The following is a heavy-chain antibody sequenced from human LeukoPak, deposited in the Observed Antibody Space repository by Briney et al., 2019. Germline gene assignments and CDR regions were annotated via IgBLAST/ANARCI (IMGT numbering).Heavy chain of an antibody. J-gene: IGHJ4*02. Sequence: GASVKVSCKASGYTFINYDINWVRQAAGQGPEWMGWMNPKSGNTGYAQRFQGRVTMTRDISINTDYMELNSLRSEDTAVYYCAKAPPPHCSGGRCYSWGFVEDWGQGTLVTVSS. D-gene: IGHD2-15*01. CDR1: GYTFINYD. CDR3: AKAPPPHCSGGRCYSWGFVED. V-gene: IGHV1-8*01. CDR2: MNPKSGNT.